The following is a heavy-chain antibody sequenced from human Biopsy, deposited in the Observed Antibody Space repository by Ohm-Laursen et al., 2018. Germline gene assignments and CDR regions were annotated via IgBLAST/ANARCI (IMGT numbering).Heavy chain of an antibody. V-gene: IGHV4-34*08. D-gene: IGHD2-15*01. CDR3: GNEVHGRDY. CDR1: GKTFSDYQ. Sequence: GTLSLTCAVFGKTFSDYQWSWIRQPPGKGLEWIGQINQAGKTNYNPSLKSRVSISADASKYEFSLRLTSATAADTAVYLCGNEVHGRDYWGLGAQVTVSS. CDR2: INQAGKT. J-gene: IGHJ4*02.